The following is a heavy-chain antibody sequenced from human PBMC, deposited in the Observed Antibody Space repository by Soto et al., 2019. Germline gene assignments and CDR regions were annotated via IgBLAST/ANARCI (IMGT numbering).Heavy chain of an antibody. V-gene: IGHV3-15*01. CDR2: IKSKTDGGTT. CDR1: GFTFSNAW. Sequence: GGSLRLSCAASGFTFSNAWMSWVRQAPGKGLEWVGRIKSKTDGGTTDYAAPVKGRFTISRDDSKNTLYLQMNSLKTEDTAVYYCTTPRFSYGSGSLYYYYYGMDVLGQGTTVTVSS. CDR3: TTPRFSYGSGSLYYYYYGMDV. J-gene: IGHJ6*02. D-gene: IGHD3-10*01.